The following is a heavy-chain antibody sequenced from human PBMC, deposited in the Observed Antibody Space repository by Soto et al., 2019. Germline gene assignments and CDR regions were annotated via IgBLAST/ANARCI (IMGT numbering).Heavy chain of an antibody. V-gene: IGHV1-18*01. J-gene: IGHJ4*02. CDR1: GYTFTSHG. CDR3: ARFYSSGWPRGYFDY. Sequence: QVQLVQSGGEVKKPGASVKVCCKAAGYTFTSHGISWVRQAPGQGLEWMGWISTFHGSINYAQKFQGRVTMTTDTSTSTAYMELRSLRSDDTAVYYCARFYSSGWPRGYFDYWGQGTPVTVSA. CDR2: ISTFHGSI. D-gene: IGHD6-19*01.